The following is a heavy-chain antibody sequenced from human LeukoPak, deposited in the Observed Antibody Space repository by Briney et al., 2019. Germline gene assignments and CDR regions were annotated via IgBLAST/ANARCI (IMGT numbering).Heavy chain of an antibody. J-gene: IGHJ4*02. CDR1: GFTFSTYS. V-gene: IGHV3-21*01. CDR2: IRSGSTYI. CDR3: ARDGIFDY. Sequence: GGSLRLSCAASGFTFSTYSMHWVRKAPGKGLEWVSSIRSGSTYINYADSLKGRFTISRDDAKKSLYLQMNSLRAEDTAVYYCARDGIFDYWGQGTLVTVSS.